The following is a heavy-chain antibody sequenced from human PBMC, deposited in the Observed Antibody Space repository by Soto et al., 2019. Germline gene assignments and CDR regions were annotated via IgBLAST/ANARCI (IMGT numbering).Heavy chain of an antibody. CDR1: GGTFSSYA. CDR3: ARGAYYDFWSGYYGFDP. D-gene: IGHD3-3*01. J-gene: IGHJ5*02. CDR2: IIPIFGTA. V-gene: IGHV1-69*01. Sequence: QVQLVQSGAEVKKPGSSVKVSCKASGGTFSSYAISWVRQAPGQGLEWMGGIIPIFGTANYAQKFQGRVTITADESTSTAYTELSSLRSEDTAVYYCARGAYYDFWSGYYGFDPWGQGTLVTVSS.